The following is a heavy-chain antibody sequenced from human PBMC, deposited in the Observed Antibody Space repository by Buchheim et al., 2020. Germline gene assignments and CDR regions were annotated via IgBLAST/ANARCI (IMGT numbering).Heavy chain of an antibody. CDR1: GFTFSSYD. CDR2: IGTAGDT. D-gene: IGHD2-2*02. CDR3: ARGGGWCSSTSCYMAGNWFDP. J-gene: IGHJ5*02. Sequence: EVQLVESGGGLVQPGGSLRLSCAASGFTFSSYDMHWVRQATGKGLEWVSAIGTAGDTYYPGSVKGRFTISRENAKNSLYLQMNSLRAGDTAVYYCARGGGWCSSTSCYMAGNWFDPWGQGTL. V-gene: IGHV3-13*04.